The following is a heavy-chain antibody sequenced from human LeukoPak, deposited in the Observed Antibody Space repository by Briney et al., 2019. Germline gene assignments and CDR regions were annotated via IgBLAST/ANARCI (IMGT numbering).Heavy chain of an antibody. J-gene: IGHJ4*02. D-gene: IGHD3-22*01. Sequence: GGSLRLSCAASGFTVSSNYMSWVRQAPGKGLEWVANIKLDGSEKYYVDSVKGRFTISRDNAKNSLYLQMNSLRAEDTAVYYCARDLYRTVVVPHCFDYWGQGTLVTVSS. CDR3: ARDLYRTVVVPHCFDY. CDR2: IKLDGSEK. CDR1: GFTVSSNY. V-gene: IGHV3-7*01.